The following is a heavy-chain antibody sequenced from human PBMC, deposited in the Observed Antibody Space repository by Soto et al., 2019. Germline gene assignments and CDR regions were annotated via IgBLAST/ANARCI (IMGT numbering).Heavy chain of an antibody. CDR3: AREVGDYGDYVWYFAY. D-gene: IGHD4-17*01. V-gene: IGHV4-61*01. CDR2: IYYSGST. Sequence: SETLSLTCTVSGGSVSSGSYYWSWIRQPPGKGLEWIGYIYYSGSTNYNPSLKSRVTISVDTSKNQFSLKLSSVTAADTAVYYCAREVGDYGDYVWYFAYWGQGTLVTVSS. CDR1: GGSVSSGSYY. J-gene: IGHJ4*02.